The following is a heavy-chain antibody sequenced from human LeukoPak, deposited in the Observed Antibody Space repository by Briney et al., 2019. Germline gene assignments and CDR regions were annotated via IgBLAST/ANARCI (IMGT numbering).Heavy chain of an antibody. Sequence: HGASVKVSCKASGGTFSSYAISWVRQAPGQGLEWMGRIIPILGIANYAQKFQGRVTITADKSTSTAYMELSSLRSEDTAVYYCARGYSSSWNYFDYWGQGTLVTVSS. CDR1: GGTFSSYA. J-gene: IGHJ4*02. V-gene: IGHV1-69*04. CDR2: IIPILGIA. CDR3: ARGYSSSWNYFDY. D-gene: IGHD6-13*01.